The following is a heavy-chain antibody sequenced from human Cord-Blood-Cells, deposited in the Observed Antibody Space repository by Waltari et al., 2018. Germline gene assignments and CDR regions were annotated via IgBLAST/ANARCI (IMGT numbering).Heavy chain of an antibody. Sequence: QVQLVESGGGVVQPGRSLRLSCAASGFTFSSYGMHWVRQAPGKGREWVAVIWYDGSNKYYADSVKGRFTISRDNSKNTLYLQMNSLRAEDTAVYYCARDRYSSGWYGMDVWGQGTTVTVSS. D-gene: IGHD6-19*01. J-gene: IGHJ6*02. CDR3: ARDRYSSGWYGMDV. CDR1: GFTFSSYG. CDR2: IWYDGSNK. V-gene: IGHV3-33*01.